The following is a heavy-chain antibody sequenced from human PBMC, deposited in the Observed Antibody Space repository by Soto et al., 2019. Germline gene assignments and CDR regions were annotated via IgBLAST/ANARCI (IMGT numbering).Heavy chain of an antibody. CDR2: ISGSGGSA. J-gene: IGHJ4*02. CDR3: AKGVRPHYYDSSGSFDY. D-gene: IGHD3-22*01. CDR1: AVTPSTNA. V-gene: IGHV3-23*01. Sequence: GALRHPRAGSAVTPSTNAHGWGRPLPEKGMGWGAAISGSGGSAYYADSVKGRFTISRDNSKNTLYLQMNSLRAEDTAVYYCAKGVRPHYYDSSGSFDYWGQGTLVTVSS.